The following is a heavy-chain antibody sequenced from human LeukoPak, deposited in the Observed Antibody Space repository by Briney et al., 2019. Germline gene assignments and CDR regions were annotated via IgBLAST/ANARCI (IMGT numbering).Heavy chain of an antibody. Sequence: GASVKVSCKASGYTFTGYYMHWVRQAPGQGLEWMGIINPSGGSTSYAQKFQGRVTVTRDTSTSTVYMELSSLRSEDTAVYYCARDFSASITMVRGRRFDPWGQGALVTVSS. D-gene: IGHD3-10*01. CDR2: INPSGGST. J-gene: IGHJ5*02. V-gene: IGHV1-46*01. CDR3: ARDFSASITMVRGRRFDP. CDR1: GYTFTGYY.